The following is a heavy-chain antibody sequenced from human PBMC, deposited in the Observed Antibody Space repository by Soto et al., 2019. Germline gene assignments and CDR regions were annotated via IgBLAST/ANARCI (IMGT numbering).Heavy chain of an antibody. V-gene: IGHV4-4*02. D-gene: IGHD6-19*01. Sequence: QVQLQESGPGLVKPSGTLSLTCAVSGGSISNSNWWIWVRQPPGKGLEWIGEIYHSGSTNYNPSLKSRVTIAVDKSKNQFSLKLSSVTAADTAVYYCARGGGQWPLYYYGMDVWGQGTTVTVSS. CDR1: GGSISNSNW. J-gene: IGHJ6*02. CDR2: IYHSGST. CDR3: ARGGGQWPLYYYGMDV.